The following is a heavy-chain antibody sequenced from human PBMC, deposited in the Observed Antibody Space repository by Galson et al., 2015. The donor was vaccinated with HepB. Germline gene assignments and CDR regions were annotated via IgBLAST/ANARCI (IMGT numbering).Heavy chain of an antibody. CDR3: ARTSGKQLVRRNYYGMDV. CDR2: ISAYNGNT. J-gene: IGHJ6*02. CDR1: GYTFTSYG. Sequence: SVKVSCKASGYTFTSYGISWVRQAPGQGLEWMGWISAYNGNTNYAQKLQGRVTMTTDTSTSTAYMELRSLRSDDTAVYYCARTSGKQLVRRNYYGMDVWGQGTTVTVSS. V-gene: IGHV1-18*04. D-gene: IGHD6-13*01.